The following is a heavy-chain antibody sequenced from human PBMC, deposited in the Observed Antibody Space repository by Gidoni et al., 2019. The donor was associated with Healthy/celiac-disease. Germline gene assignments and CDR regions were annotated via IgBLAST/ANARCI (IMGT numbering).Heavy chain of an antibody. CDR1: GGSISSYY. CDR2: IYYSGST. Sequence: QVQLQESGPGLVKPSETLSLTCTVSGGSISSYYWSWIRQPPGKGLEGIGYIYYSGSTNYNPSLKSRVTISVDTSKNQFSLKLSSVTAADTAVYYCARDRWGQTYCSGGSCLHYGMDVWGQGTTVTVSS. D-gene: IGHD2-15*01. J-gene: IGHJ6*02. CDR3: ARDRWGQTYCSGGSCLHYGMDV. V-gene: IGHV4-59*01.